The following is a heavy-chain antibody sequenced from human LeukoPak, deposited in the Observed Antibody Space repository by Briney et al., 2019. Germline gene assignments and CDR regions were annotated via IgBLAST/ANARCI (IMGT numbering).Heavy chain of an antibody. Sequence: PSETLSLTCAVYGGSFSGYYWSWIRQPPGKGLEWIGEINHSGSTNYNPSLKSRVTISIDTSKNQFSLKLSSVTAADTALYYCARGPGTWSYYWGQGTLVTVSS. CDR1: GGSFSGYY. D-gene: IGHD6-13*01. CDR3: ARGPGTWSYY. V-gene: IGHV4-34*01. CDR2: INHSGST. J-gene: IGHJ4*02.